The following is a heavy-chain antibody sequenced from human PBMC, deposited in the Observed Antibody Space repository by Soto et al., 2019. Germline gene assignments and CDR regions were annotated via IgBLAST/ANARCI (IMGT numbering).Heavy chain of an antibody. CDR2: IRSKANSYAT. V-gene: IGHV3-73*01. Sequence: EVQLVESGGGLVQSGGSLKLSCAASGFTFSGSAMHWVRQASGKGLEWVGRIRSKANSYATAYAASVKGRFTISRDDSKNTAYPQMISLKIEDTAVYYCTRRSDFDYWGQGTLVTVSS. J-gene: IGHJ4*02. CDR1: GFTFSGSA. CDR3: TRRSDFDY.